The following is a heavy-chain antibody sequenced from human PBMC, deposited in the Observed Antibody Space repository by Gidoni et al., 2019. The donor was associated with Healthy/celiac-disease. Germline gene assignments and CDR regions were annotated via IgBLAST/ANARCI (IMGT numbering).Heavy chain of an antibody. CDR1: GFTFSSYS. Sequence: EVQLVESGGGLVKPGGSLRLSCAASGFTFSSYSMNWVRQAPGKGLEWVSSISSSSSYIYYADSVKGRFTISRDNAKNSLYLQMNSLRAEDTAVYYCARGVFGFLEHLYYFDYWGQGTLVTVSS. D-gene: IGHD3-3*01. CDR2: ISSSSSYI. J-gene: IGHJ4*02. V-gene: IGHV3-21*01. CDR3: ARGVFGFLEHLYYFDY.